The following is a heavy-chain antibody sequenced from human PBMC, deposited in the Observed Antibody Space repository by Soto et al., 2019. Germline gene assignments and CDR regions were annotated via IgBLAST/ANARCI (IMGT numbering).Heavy chain of an antibody. Sequence: SETLSLTCTVSGDSITSRAWSWIRQPPGKGLEWIGDINHSGSTNYNPPLKSRVTISVDTSKNQFSLKLSSVTAADTAVYYCARVGGTTEYFDYWGQGTLVTVSS. J-gene: IGHJ4*02. CDR1: GDSITSRA. V-gene: IGHV4-34*01. CDR2: INHSGST. CDR3: ARVGGTTEYFDY. D-gene: IGHD4-17*01.